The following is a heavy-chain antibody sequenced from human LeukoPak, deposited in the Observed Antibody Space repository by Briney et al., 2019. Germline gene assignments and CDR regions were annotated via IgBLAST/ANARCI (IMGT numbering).Heavy chain of an antibody. CDR2: IWYDGSNK. V-gene: IGHV3-33*01. CDR3: ARDRVGAKAFDY. CDR1: GFTFSSYG. Sequence: GGSLRLSCAASGFTFSSYGMHWVRPAPGKGLEWVAVIWYDGSNKYYADSVKGRFTISRDNSKNTLYLQMNSLRAEDTAVYYCARDRVGAKAFDYWGQGTLVTVSS. D-gene: IGHD1-26*01. J-gene: IGHJ4*02.